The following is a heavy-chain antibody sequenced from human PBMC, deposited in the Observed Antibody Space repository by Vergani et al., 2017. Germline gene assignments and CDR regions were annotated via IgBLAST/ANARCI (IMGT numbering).Heavy chain of an antibody. CDR1: GFTFSSYA. V-gene: IGHV3-23*01. CDR3: AKLVVRGVLYYYYGMDV. Sequence: EVQLLESGGGLVQPGGSLRLSCAASGFTFSSYAMSWVRQAPGKGLEWVSAISGSGGSTYYADSVKGRFTISRDNSKNTLYLQMNSLRAEDTAVYYCAKLVVRGVLYYYYGMDVWGQGTTVTVSS. J-gene: IGHJ6*02. D-gene: IGHD3-10*02. CDR2: ISGSGGST.